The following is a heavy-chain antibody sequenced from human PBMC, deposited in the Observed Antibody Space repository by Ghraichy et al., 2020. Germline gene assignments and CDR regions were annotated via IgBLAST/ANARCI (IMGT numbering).Heavy chain of an antibody. Sequence: SETLSLTCAVYGGSFSGYYWSWIRQPPGKGLEWIGEINHSGSTNYNPSLKSRVTISVDTSKNQFSLKLSSVTAADTAVYYCARKGGSWGGSSGIYYYYYYMDVWGKGTTVTVSS. J-gene: IGHJ6*03. D-gene: IGHD2-21*01. CDR2: INHSGST. V-gene: IGHV4-34*01. CDR3: ARKGGSWGGSSGIYYYYYYMDV. CDR1: GGSFSGYY.